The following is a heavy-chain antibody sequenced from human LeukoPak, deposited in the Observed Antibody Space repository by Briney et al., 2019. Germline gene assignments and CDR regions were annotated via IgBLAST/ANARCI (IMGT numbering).Heavy chain of an antibody. Sequence: TGGSLRLSCAASGFAFSSCGMHWVRQAPGKGLEWVAFVRYDGSNKYYADSVKGRFTISRDNSKNTLYLQMNSLRVEDTAVYYCANRHEYYYYMDVWGKGTTVTVSS. J-gene: IGHJ6*03. V-gene: IGHV3-30*02. CDR3: ANRHEYYYYMDV. CDR2: VRYDGSNK. CDR1: GFAFSSCG.